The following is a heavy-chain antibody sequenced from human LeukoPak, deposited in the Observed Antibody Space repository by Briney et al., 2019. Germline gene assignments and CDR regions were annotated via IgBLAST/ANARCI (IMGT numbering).Heavy chain of an antibody. CDR3: ARYRSDLGYAFDI. J-gene: IGHJ3*02. V-gene: IGHV4-59*06. CDR1: GGSISSYY. CDR2: IYYSGST. D-gene: IGHD5-12*01. Sequence: ASETLSLTCTVSGGSISSYYWSWIRQPAGKGLEWIGYIYYSGSTYYNPSLKSRVTISVDTSKNQFSLKLSSVTAADTAVYYCARYRSDLGYAFDIWGQGTMVTVSS.